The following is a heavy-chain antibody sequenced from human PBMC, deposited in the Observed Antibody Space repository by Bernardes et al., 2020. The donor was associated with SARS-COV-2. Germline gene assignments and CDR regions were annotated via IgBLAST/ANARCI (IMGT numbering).Heavy chain of an antibody. CDR1: GGSISSSSYY. CDR3: ARQNRGYSYGYDKAAAAGTFWFDP. V-gene: IGHV4-39*01. D-gene: IGHD5-18*01. CDR2: IYYSGST. Sequence: SETLSLTCTVSGGSISSSSYYWGWIRQPPGKGLEWIGSIYYSGSTYYNPSLKSRVTISVDTSKNQFSLKLSSVTAADTAVYYCARQNRGYSYGYDKAAAAGTFWFDPWGQGTLSPSPQ. J-gene: IGHJ5*02.